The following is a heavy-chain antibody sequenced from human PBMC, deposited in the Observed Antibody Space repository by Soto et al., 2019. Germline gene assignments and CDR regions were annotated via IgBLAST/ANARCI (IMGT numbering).Heavy chain of an antibody. V-gene: IGHV4-59*08. D-gene: IGHD6-6*01. Sequence: SETLSLTCTVSGGSISSYYWSWIRQPPGKGLEWIGYIYYSGSTNYNPSLKSRVTISVDTSKNQFSLKLSSVTAADTAVYYCARLLSIAASHNLFDPWGQGTLVIVSS. CDR3: ARLLSIAASHNLFDP. CDR1: GGSISSYY. CDR2: IYYSGST. J-gene: IGHJ5*02.